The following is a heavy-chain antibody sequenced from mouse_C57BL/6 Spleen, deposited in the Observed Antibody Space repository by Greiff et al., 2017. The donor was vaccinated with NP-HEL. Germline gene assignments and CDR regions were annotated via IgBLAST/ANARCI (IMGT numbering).Heavy chain of an antibody. CDR1: GFTFSDYG. CDR3: ARTSLYYGSSYFDY. V-gene: IGHV5-17*01. Sequence: EVQRVESGGGLVKPGGSLKLSCAASGFTFSDYGMHWVRQAPEKGLEWVAYISSGSSTIYYADTVKGRFTISRDNAKNTLFLQMTSLRSEDTAMYYCARTSLYYGSSYFDYWGQGTTLTVSS. J-gene: IGHJ2*01. D-gene: IGHD1-1*01. CDR2: ISSGSSTI.